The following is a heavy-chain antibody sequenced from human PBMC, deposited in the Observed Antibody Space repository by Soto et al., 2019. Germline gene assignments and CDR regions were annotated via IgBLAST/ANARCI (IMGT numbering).Heavy chain of an antibody. CDR3: ARHFSVDYFDY. J-gene: IGHJ4*02. CDR1: GYSISSSNW. CDR2: IYYSGTT. Sequence: SETLSLTCAVSGYSISSSNWLGWIRQPPGKGLEWIGYIYYSGTTYYNPSLKSRVTISVDRSKNQFSLKLNSVTAADTAVYYCARHFSVDYFDYWGQGALVTVSS. V-gene: IGHV4-28*01.